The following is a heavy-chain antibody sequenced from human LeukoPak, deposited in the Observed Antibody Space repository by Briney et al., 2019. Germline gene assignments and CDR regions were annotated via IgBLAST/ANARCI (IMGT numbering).Heavy chain of an antibody. CDR3: AKGGSYRYYYYGMDV. V-gene: IGHV3-23*01. J-gene: IGHJ6*02. CDR1: GFTFSSYA. CDR2: ISGSGGST. Sequence: GGSLRLSCAASGFTFSSYAMGWVRQAPGKGLEWVSAISGSGGSTYYADSVKGRFTISRDNSKNTLYLQMNSLRAEDTAVYYCAKGGSYRYYYYGMDVWGQGTTVTVSS. D-gene: IGHD1-26*01.